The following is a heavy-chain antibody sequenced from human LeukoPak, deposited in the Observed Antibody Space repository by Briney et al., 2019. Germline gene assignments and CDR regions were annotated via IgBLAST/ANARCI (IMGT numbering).Heavy chain of an antibody. D-gene: IGHD1-26*01. CDR2: IHYSGST. CDR3: ARYASGTNFRGIDS. J-gene: IGHJ4*02. V-gene: IGHV4-59*12. Sequence: SETLSLTCTVSSDYSSSYYWSWIRQPPGKGLDWIGYIHYSGSTNYNPSLKSRVTISLDTSKNQFSLKLRSVTAADTAVYYCARYASGTNFRGIDSWGQGTLVTVSS. CDR1: SDYSSSYY.